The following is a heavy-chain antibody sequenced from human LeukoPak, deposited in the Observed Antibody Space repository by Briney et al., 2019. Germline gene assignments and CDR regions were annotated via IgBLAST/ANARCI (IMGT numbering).Heavy chain of an antibody. CDR3: ARAGVVSAMDF. CDR2: IKFGGSLT. CDR1: GFTFSNNW. V-gene: IGHV3-74*01. D-gene: IGHD2-8*02. Sequence: GGSLRLSCAASGFTFSNNWMFWVRQAPGKGLMYVSRIKFGGSLTSYADSVKGRFTISRDNAKNTLFLQMSSLRAEDTAVYYCARAGVVSAMDFWGQGTMVTVSS. J-gene: IGHJ3*01.